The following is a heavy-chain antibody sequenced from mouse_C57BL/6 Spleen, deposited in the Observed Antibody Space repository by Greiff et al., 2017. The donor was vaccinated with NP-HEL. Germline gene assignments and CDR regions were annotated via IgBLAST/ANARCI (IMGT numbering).Heavy chain of an antibody. Sequence: QVQLQQSGAELARPGASVKLSCKASGYTFTSYGISWVKQRTGQGLEWIGEIYPRSGNTYYNEKFKGKATLTADKSSSTSYMELRSLTSEDSAVYFCARDAGSSYFDYWGQGTTLTVSS. CDR2: IYPRSGNT. CDR3: ARDAGSSYFDY. V-gene: IGHV1-81*01. CDR1: GYTFTSYG. D-gene: IGHD1-1*01. J-gene: IGHJ2*01.